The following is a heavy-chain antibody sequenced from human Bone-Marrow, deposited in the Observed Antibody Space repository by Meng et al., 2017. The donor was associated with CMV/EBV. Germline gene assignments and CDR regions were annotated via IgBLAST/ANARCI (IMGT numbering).Heavy chain of an antibody. CDR2: INHNSGGT. V-gene: IGHV1-2*02. J-gene: IGHJ4*02. Sequence: YDVHWVRQAPGQGLEWMGWINHNSGGTNYAQKFQGRVTMTRNTSISAAYMELSRLRSDDTAVYYCASDPPAYYDYVWGSYRYDYFDYWGQGTLVTVSS. CDR1: YD. CDR3: ASDPPAYYDYVWGSYRYDYFDY. D-gene: IGHD3-16*02.